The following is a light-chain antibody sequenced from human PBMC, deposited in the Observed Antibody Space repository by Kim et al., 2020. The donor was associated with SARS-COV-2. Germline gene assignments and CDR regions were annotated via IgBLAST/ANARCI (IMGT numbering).Light chain of an antibody. CDR2: DVS. CDR3: SSFTTTRSSTLV. J-gene: IGLJ1*01. V-gene: IGLV2-14*03. Sequence: SVTLSCTGSSRDVGRYNYVTWYQQHPGKARKLILYDVSDRPAGVSDRFSGSKSGNTASLTISGLQVEDEADYYCSSFTTTRSSTLVFGTGTKVTVL. CDR1: SRDVGRYNY.